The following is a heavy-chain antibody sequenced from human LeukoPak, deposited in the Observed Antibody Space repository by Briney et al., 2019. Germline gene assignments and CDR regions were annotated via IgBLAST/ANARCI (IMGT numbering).Heavy chain of an antibody. V-gene: IGHV3-33*08. D-gene: IGHD6-13*01. CDR1: GFTFSSYG. CDR2: IWYDGSNK. J-gene: IGHJ6*02. Sequence: GWSLRLSCAASGFTFSSYGMHWVRQAPGKGLEWEAVIWYDGSNKYYADSVKGRFTISRDNSKNTLYLQMNSLRAEDTAVYYCARRIAAAARIYYYGMDVWGQGTTVTVSS. CDR3: ARRIAAAARIYYYGMDV.